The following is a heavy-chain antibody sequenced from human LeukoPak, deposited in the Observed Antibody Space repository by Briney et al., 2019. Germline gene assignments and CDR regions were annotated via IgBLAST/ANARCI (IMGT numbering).Heavy chain of an antibody. CDR1: GFTFSSYA. D-gene: IGHD2-2*01. Sequence: PGGSLRLSCAASGFTFSSYAMSWVRQAPGKGLEWVANIKQDGSEKYYVDSVKGRFTISRDNAKNSLYLQMNSLRAEDTAVYYCARDYWSEIVLEPAFDYWGQGTLVTVSS. CDR3: ARDYWSEIVLEPAFDY. V-gene: IGHV3-7*01. J-gene: IGHJ4*02. CDR2: IKQDGSEK.